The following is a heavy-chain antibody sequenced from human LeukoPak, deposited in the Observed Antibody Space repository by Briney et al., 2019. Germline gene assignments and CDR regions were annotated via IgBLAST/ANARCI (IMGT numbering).Heavy chain of an antibody. CDR1: GFTFSAYT. D-gene: IGHD2-15*01. CDR3: ARGSVLCRGGSCPPNYFDY. J-gene: IGHJ4*02. V-gene: IGHV3-48*04. CDR2: IDRSGRTK. Sequence: PGGSLRLSCAPSGFTFSAYTMNWVRQAPGKGLEWLSYIDRSGRTKYYADSVKGRFSISRDNAKNSLSLQMSSLRVEDTAVYFCARGSVLCRGGSCPPNYFDYWGQGTLLTVSS.